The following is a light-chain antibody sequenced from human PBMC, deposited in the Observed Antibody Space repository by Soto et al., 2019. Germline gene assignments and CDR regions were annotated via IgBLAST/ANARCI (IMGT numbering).Light chain of an antibody. Sequence: PGERATLSCRASQSISNNLAWYQRNPGQAPRLLIYGASTRATGIPARFSGSGSGTEFTLTISSLQSEDFAVYFCQQYDNWPLTFGGGTKVDIK. V-gene: IGKV3-15*01. J-gene: IGKJ4*01. CDR1: QSISNN. CDR2: GAS. CDR3: QQYDNWPLT.